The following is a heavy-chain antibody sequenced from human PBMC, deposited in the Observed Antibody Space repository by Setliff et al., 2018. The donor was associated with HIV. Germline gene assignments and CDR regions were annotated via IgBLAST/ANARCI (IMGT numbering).Heavy chain of an antibody. CDR2: ITDSGVT. Sequence: SETLSLTCAVYGGSFHSYYWTWIRQSPGKGLEWIGEITDSGVTNYHPSLKSRVTISVDTSKNQFSLKLSSVTAADTAVYYCAREIRAATIYYYYYMDVWGKGTTVTAP. D-gene: IGHD2-15*01. CDR1: GGSFHSYY. J-gene: IGHJ6*03. CDR3: AREIRAATIYYYYYMDV. V-gene: IGHV4-34*09.